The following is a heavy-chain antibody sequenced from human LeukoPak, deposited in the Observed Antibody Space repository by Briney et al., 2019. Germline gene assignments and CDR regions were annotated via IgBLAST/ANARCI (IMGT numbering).Heavy chain of an antibody. CDR3: ARDMVSSSGWPNDAFDI. J-gene: IGHJ3*02. D-gene: IGHD6-19*01. Sequence: GRSLRLSCAASGFTFSSYGMHWVRQAPGKGLEWVAVISYDGSNKYYADSVKGRLTISRDNSKNTLYLQMNSLRAEDTAVYYCARDMVSSSGWPNDAFDIWGQGTMVTVSS. CDR2: ISYDGSNK. CDR1: GFTFSSYG. V-gene: IGHV3-30*03.